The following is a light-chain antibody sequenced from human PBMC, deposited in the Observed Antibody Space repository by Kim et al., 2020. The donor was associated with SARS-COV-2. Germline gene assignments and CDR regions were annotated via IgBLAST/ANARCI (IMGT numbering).Light chain of an antibody. Sequence: DIQMTQSPSTLSASVGDRVTITCRASQNVDDWVAWYQQRPGKVPKLLIYRASTLETGVPSRFSASGSGTEFTLTIGNLQPDDFTTYYCQQYNAISQTFGQGTKVDIK. CDR3: QQYNAISQT. J-gene: IGKJ1*01. V-gene: IGKV1-5*03. CDR2: RAS. CDR1: QNVDDW.